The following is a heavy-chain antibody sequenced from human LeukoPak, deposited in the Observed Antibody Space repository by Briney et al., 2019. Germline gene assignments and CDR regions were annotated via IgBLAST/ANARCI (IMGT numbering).Heavy chain of an antibody. CDR2: IRDSGEA. Sequence: PGGSLRLSCGASGFTFTSYSMRWVRQAPGKGLEWVGLIRDSGEAFYADFARGRFAISRDESENTLYLQMNSLRVEDTAVYFCARDRAANQDWVEFDPWGQGTPVIVSS. V-gene: IGHV3-66*03. D-gene: IGHD3/OR15-3a*01. J-gene: IGHJ5*02. CDR1: GFTFTSYS. CDR3: ARDRAANQDWVEFDP.